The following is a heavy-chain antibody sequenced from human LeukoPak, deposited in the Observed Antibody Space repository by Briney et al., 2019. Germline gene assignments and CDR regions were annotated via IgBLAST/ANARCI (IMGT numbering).Heavy chain of an antibody. CDR2: INTDGSTT. J-gene: IGHJ4*02. V-gene: IGHV3-74*01. CDR3: ATQWTYLREN. CDR1: GFTFSSHW. D-gene: IGHD6-19*01. Sequence: GGSLRLACAASGFTFSSHWMHWVRQAPGKGLVWVSRINTDGSTTTSADSVKGRFTISRDNAKNTLYLQMNSLRAEDTAVYYCATQWTYLRENWGQGTLVTVSS.